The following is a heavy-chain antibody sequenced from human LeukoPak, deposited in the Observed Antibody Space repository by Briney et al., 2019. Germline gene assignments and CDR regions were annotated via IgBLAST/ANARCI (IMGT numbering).Heavy chain of an antibody. V-gene: IGHV3-20*04. CDR1: GFTFDDYG. D-gene: IGHD3-22*01. CDR3: ARQYYDSSGLWPYAFDI. CDR2: INWNGGST. J-gene: IGHJ3*02. Sequence: GGSLRLSCAAPGFTFDDYGMSWVRQAPGKGLEWVSGINWNGGSTGYADSVKGRFTISRDNAKNSLYLQMNSLRAEDTALYYCARQYYDSSGLWPYAFDIWGQGTMVTVSS.